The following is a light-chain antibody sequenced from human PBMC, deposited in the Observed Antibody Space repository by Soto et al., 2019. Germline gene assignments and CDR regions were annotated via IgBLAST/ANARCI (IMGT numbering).Light chain of an antibody. J-gene: IGKJ1*01. CDR1: QSISNY. CDR3: QQYNSAPRT. V-gene: IGKV1-27*01. Sequence: DIQMTQSPSSLSASAGDRVTITCRASQSISNYLGWYQQKPGKDPKLLIYAASTLQSGVPSRFSGSGSGTDFTLTISRLEPEDVAMYYCQQYNSAPRTFGEGTKVEIK. CDR2: AAS.